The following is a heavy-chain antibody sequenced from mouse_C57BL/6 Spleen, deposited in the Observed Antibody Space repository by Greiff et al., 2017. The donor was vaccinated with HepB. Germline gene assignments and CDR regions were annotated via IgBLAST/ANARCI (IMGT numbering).Heavy chain of an antibody. J-gene: IGHJ4*01. CDR3: ARRGKGGWAMDY. Sequence: VHVKQSGPELVKPGASVKMSCKASGYTFTDYNMHWVKQSHGKSLEWIGYINPNNGGTSYNQKFKGKATLTVNKSSSTAYMELRSLTSEDSAVYYCARRGKGGWAMDYWGQGTSVTVSS. V-gene: IGHV1-22*01. D-gene: IGHD2-3*01. CDR2: INPNNGGT. CDR1: GYTFTDYN.